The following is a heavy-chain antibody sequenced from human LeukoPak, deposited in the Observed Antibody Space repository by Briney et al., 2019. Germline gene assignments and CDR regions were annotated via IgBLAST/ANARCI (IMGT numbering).Heavy chain of an antibody. CDR2: ISAYNGNT. CDR3: ARDLPTYYYDSSEGNQLDY. CDR1: GGTFTSYG. Sequence: GASVKVSCKASGGTFTSYGISWVRQAPGQGLEWMGWISAYNGNTNYAQKLQGRVTMTTDTSTSTAYMELSRLRSDDTAVYYCARDLPTYYYDSSEGNQLDYWGQGTLVTVSS. J-gene: IGHJ4*02. D-gene: IGHD3-22*01. V-gene: IGHV1-18*01.